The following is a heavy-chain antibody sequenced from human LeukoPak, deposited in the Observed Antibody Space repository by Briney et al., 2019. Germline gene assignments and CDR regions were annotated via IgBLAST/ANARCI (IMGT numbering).Heavy chain of an antibody. J-gene: IGHJ5*02. Sequence: ASVKVSCKASGYTFTGYYMHWVRQAPGQGLEWMGWINPNSGGTNYAQKFQGRVTMTRDTSISTAYMELSRLRSDDTAVYYCARNGRGYCSGGSCYFFIYMTNNGWFDPWGQGTLVTVSS. CDR1: GYTFTGYY. V-gene: IGHV1-2*02. CDR2: INPNSGGT. CDR3: ARNGRGYCSGGSCYFFIYMTNNGWFDP. D-gene: IGHD2-15*01.